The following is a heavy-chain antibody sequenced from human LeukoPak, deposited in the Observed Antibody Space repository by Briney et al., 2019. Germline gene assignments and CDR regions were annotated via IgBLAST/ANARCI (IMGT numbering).Heavy chain of an antibody. V-gene: IGHV3-43*02. CDR3: AKDIGGLGDNWFDP. Sequence: GGSLRLSCAASGFTFDDYAMHWVRQAPGKGLEWVSLISGDGGSTYYADSVKGRFTISRDNSKNSLYLQMNSLRTEGAALYYCAKDIGGLGDNWFDPWGQGTLVTVSS. D-gene: IGHD3/OR15-3a*01. CDR2: ISGDGGST. CDR1: GFTFDDYA. J-gene: IGHJ5*02.